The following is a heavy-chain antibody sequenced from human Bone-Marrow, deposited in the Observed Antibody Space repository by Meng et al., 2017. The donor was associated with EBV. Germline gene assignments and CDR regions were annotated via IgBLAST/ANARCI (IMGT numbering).Heavy chain of an antibody. CDR2: INPITGNP. CDR3: TRGGDSYGYYDY. J-gene: IGHJ4*01. Sequence: QVWRVETSVWLKKPGASWNVACKLSGYTFDGYGINWVRQVPGQGLEWMGWINPITGNPTYAQGFIGRVVFSLDTSVSTTFLQISSLKAEDTAVYYCTRGGDSYGYYDYWGQGTLVTVSS. V-gene: IGHV7-4-1*02. D-gene: IGHD3-22*01. CDR1: GYTFDGYG.